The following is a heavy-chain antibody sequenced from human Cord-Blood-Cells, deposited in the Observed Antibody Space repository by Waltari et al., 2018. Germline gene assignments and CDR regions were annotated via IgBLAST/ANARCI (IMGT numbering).Heavy chain of an antibody. CDR2: INPNSGGT. J-gene: IGHJ2*01. CDR3: ARDTTNRDWYFDL. D-gene: IGHD1-1*01. V-gene: IGHV1-2*02. Sequence: QVQLVQSGAEVKKPGASVKVSCKASGYTFTGHHMHWVRQAPGQGLEWMGWINPNSGGTNYAQKFQGRVTMTRDTSISTAYMELSRLRSDDTAVYYCARDTTNRDWYFDLWGRGTLVTVSS. CDR1: GYTFTGHH.